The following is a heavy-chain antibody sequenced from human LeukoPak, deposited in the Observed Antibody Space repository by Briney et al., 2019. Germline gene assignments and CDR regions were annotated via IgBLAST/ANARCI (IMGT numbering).Heavy chain of an antibody. CDR1: GFTFSSYW. Sequence: GGSLRLSCAASGFTFSSYWMSWVRQAPGKGLEWVANIKQDGSEKYYVDSVKGRFTISRDNAKNSLYLQRNSLRAEDTAVYYCARIRGYDFWSGYPPTTDYYYYGMDVWGQGTTVTVSS. CDR3: ARIRGYDFWSGYPPTTDYYYYGMDV. CDR2: IKQDGSEK. J-gene: IGHJ6*02. V-gene: IGHV3-7*01. D-gene: IGHD3-3*01.